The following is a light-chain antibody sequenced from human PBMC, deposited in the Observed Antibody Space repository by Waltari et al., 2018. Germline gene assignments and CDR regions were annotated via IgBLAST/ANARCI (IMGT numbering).Light chain of an antibody. CDR2: NTN. CDR3: VLYMGSAMV. CDR1: SGSVSSSYY. Sequence: QTVVTQEPLFSVSPGATVTLTCGLTSGSVSSSYYPVWYQQTPGQAPRTLIYNTNTRSSGVPDRFSGSILGNKAALTITGAQADDESDYYCVLYMGSAMVFGGGTKLTVL. J-gene: IGLJ3*02. V-gene: IGLV8-61*01.